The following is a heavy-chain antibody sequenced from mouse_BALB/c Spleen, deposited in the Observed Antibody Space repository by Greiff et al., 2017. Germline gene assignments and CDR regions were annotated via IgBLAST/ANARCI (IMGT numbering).Heavy chain of an antibody. J-gene: IGHJ2*01. Sequence: QVQLQQSGPELVKPGASVKISCKASGYAFSSSWMNWVKQRPGQGLEWIGRIYPGDGDTNYNGKFKGKATLTADKSSSTAYMQLSSLTSVDSAVYFCARDYDGIDYWGQGTTLTVSS. D-gene: IGHD2-3*01. CDR2: IYPGDGDT. CDR3: ARDYDGIDY. V-gene: IGHV1-82*01. CDR1: GYAFSSSW.